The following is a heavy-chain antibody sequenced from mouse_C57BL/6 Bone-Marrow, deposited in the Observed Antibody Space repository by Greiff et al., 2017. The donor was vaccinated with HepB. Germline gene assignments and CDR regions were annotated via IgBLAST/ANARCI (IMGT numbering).Heavy chain of an antibody. Sequence: EVKLQESGGGLVQPGGSLKLSCAASGFTFSDYYMYWVRQTPEKRLEWVAYISNGGGSTYYPDTVKGRFTISRDNAKNTLYLQMSRLKSEDTAMYYCARQERLSRRAWFAYWGQGTLVTVSA. D-gene: IGHD1-1*01. J-gene: IGHJ3*01. V-gene: IGHV5-12*01. CDR3: ARQERLSRRAWFAY. CDR2: ISNGGGST. CDR1: GFTFSDYY.